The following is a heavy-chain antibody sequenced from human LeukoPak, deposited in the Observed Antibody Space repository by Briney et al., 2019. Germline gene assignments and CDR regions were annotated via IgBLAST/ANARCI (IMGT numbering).Heavy chain of an antibody. Sequence: PGRSLRLSCAASGFTFSNYAMHWVRQAPGRGLEWVAVVSYDGKNKYYADSVKGRFTISRDNSRNMLDLQMNSLRTEDTAVYYCGRDWDGVRGVKIDSWGQETLVFVSS. V-gene: IGHV3-30*04. J-gene: IGHJ4*02. CDR1: GFTFSNYA. CDR3: GRDWDGVRGVKIDS. CDR2: VSYDGKNK. D-gene: IGHD3-10*01.